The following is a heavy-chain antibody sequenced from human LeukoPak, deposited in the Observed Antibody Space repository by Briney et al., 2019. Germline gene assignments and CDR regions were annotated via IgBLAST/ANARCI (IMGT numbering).Heavy chain of an antibody. Sequence: GGSLRLSCTASGFTVSTNYMSWVRQAPGKGLEWVSILYSGGTTYYADSVKGRFTISRDNSKNTLYLQMNSLRVEDTAVYYCARAPTVTTNFDCWGQGTLVTVSS. D-gene: IGHD4-17*01. CDR2: LYSGGTT. CDR1: GFTVSTNY. V-gene: IGHV3-66*01. CDR3: ARAPTVTTNFDC. J-gene: IGHJ4*02.